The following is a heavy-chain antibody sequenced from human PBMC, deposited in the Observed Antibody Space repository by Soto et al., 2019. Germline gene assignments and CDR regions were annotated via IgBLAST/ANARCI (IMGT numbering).Heavy chain of an antibody. CDR3: ARGYSSGWYFSAYYYGMDV. Sequence: SLTLALTGATSGDSVSRDRAAWNWIRHFPSRGLEWLGRTYYRSKWYNDYAVSVKSRITINPDTSKNQFSLQLNSVTPEDTAVYYCARGYSSGWYFSAYYYGMDVWGQGTTVTVSS. D-gene: IGHD6-19*01. J-gene: IGHJ6*02. CDR1: GDSVSRDRAA. CDR2: TYYRSKWYN. V-gene: IGHV6-1*01.